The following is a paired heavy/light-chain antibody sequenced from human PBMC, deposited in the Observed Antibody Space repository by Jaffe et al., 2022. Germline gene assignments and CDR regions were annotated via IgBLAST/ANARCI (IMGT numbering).Light chain of an antibody. CDR3: QVWDSSSDHPGYV. Sequence: SYVLTQPPSVSVAPGQTARITCGGNNIGSKSVHWYQQKPGQAPVLVVYDDSDRPSGIPERFSGSNSGNTATLTISRVEAGDEADYYCQVWDSSSDHPGYVFGTGTKVTVL. V-gene: IGLV3-21*02. CDR1: NIGSKS. CDR2: DDS. J-gene: IGLJ1*01.
Heavy chain of an antibody. CDR1: GFTVSSNY. V-gene: IGHV3-53*02. CDR2: IYSGGST. J-gene: IGHJ6*03. Sequence: EVQLVETGGGLIQPGGSLRLSCAASGFTVSSNYMSWVRQAPGKGLEWVSVIYSGGSTYYADSVKGRFTISRDNSKNTLYLQMNSLRAEDTAVYYCARQRSTSCYPRWCYYYYMDVWGKGTTVTVSS. CDR3: ARQRSTSCYPRWCYYYYMDV. D-gene: IGHD2-2*01.